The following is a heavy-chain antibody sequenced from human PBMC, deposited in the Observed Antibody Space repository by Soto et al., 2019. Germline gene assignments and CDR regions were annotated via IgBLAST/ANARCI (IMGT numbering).Heavy chain of an antibody. CDR2: VTGNGGST. V-gene: IGHV3-64D*08. J-gene: IGHJ4*02. D-gene: IGHD6-19*01. CDR3: VKDEGSGPLGY. Sequence: SLRLSCAASGFPFSSYAMHWVRQAPGKGLEYVSGVTGNGGSTYYADSVKGRFTISRDNSKNTLYLQMSSLRAEDTAVYYCVKDEGSGPLGYWGQGTLVTVSS. CDR1: GFPFSSYA.